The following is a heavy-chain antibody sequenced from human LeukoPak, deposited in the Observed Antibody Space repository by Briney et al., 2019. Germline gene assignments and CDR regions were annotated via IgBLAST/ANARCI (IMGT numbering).Heavy chain of an antibody. CDR2: IIPILGIA. CDR1: GGTFSSYA. Sequence: ASVKVSCKASGGTFSSYAISWVRQAPGQGLEWMGRIIPILGIANYAQKFQGRVTITADKSTSTAYMELSSLRSEDTAVYYCARIGSYDSSGYYYAGDAFDIWGQGTMVTVSS. D-gene: IGHD3-22*01. CDR3: ARIGSYDSSGYYYAGDAFDI. J-gene: IGHJ3*02. V-gene: IGHV1-69*04.